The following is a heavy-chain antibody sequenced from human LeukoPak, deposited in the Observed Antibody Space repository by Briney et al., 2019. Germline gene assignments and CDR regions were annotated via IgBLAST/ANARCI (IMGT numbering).Heavy chain of an antibody. CDR3: ASASYSSSWYAKGFDY. CDR1: GFTFSSYT. V-gene: IGHV3-21*01. CDR2: ISSSSDYI. D-gene: IGHD6-13*01. J-gene: IGHJ4*02. Sequence: PGGSLRLSCAASGFTFSSYTMDWVRQAPGKGLEWVSSISSSSDYIFYADSVKGRFTISRDNAQNSLYLQMNSLRAEDTAVYYCASASYSSSWYAKGFDYWGQGTLVTVSS.